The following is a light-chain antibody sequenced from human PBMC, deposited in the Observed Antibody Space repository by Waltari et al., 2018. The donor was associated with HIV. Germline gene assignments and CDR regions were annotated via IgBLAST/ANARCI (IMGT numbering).Light chain of an antibody. V-gene: IGLV3-25*03. Sequence: SSELTQPPAVSVSPGQTARISCSGDTLSNQYAYWYQQKPGQAPVVVIIKDTERPSGIPERFSGSSSGTTVTLTIRGVQAEDEADYYCQSADNSGTWVFGGGTKLTVL. J-gene: IGLJ3*02. CDR1: TLSNQY. CDR3: QSADNSGTWV. CDR2: KDT.